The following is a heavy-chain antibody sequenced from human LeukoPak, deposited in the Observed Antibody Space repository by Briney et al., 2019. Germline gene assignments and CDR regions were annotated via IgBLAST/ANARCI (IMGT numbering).Heavy chain of an antibody. V-gene: IGHV3-23*01. Sequence: GGSLRLSCAASGFTFSSYAMSWVRQAPGKGLEWVSAISGTGGRTYYADSVKGRFTISRDNSENTLHLQMNSLRADDTAVYYCAKVVGATPFDYWGQGTLVTVSS. J-gene: IGHJ4*02. D-gene: IGHD1-26*01. CDR2: ISGTGGRT. CDR3: AKVVGATPFDY. CDR1: GFTFSSYA.